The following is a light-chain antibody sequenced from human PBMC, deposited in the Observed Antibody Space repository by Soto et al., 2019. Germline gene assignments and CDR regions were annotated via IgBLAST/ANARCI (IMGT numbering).Light chain of an antibody. Sequence: EIVLTQSPATLSLSAWERATLSCTASQSISNYLAWYQHKPGQAPRLLIYDTFHRAAGIPARFSGSGSGTDCSLTISSLEPEDFAVYYCQQRSNWPLTFGGGTKVHI. CDR3: QQRSNWPLT. V-gene: IGKV3-11*01. CDR1: QSISNY. J-gene: IGKJ4*01. CDR2: DTF.